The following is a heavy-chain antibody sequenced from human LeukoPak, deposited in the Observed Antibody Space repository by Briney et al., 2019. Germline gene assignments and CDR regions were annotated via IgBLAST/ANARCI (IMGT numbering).Heavy chain of an antibody. CDR1: GYTFTGYY. Sequence: ASVKVSCKASGYTFTGYYMHWVRQAPGQGLEWMGWINPNSGGTNYAQKFQGRVTMTRDTSIRTAYMELSRLRSDDTAVYYCARDVVVAAPGYYMDVWGKGTTVTVFS. D-gene: IGHD2-15*01. V-gene: IGHV1-2*02. CDR2: INPNSGGT. CDR3: ARDVVVAAPGYYMDV. J-gene: IGHJ6*03.